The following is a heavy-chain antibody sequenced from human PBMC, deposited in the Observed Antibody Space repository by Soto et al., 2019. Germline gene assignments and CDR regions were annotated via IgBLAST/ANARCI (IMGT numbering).Heavy chain of an antibody. V-gene: IGHV1-69*04. D-gene: IGHD6-13*01. J-gene: IGHJ6*02. Sequence: SVKVSCKASGYSFTSYYMHWVRQAPGQGLEWMGRIIPILGRANYAQKFQGRVTITADKSTSTAYMELSSLRSEDTAVYYCARESIAAAGGMDVWGQGTTVTVSS. CDR2: IIPILGRA. CDR1: GYSFTSYY. CDR3: ARESIAAAGGMDV.